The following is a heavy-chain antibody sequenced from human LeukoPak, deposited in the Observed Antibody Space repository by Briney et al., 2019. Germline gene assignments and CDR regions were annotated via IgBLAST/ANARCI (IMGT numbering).Heavy chain of an antibody. Sequence: PSETLSLTCTVSGGSITSYYWSWIRQPAGKGLEWIGRIHTSGSTNYNPSLKSRVTMSVDTSKNQFPLKLSSVTAADTAVYYCARDTYYYDSSGYMSLDYWGQGTLVTVSS. V-gene: IGHV4-4*07. J-gene: IGHJ4*02. D-gene: IGHD3-22*01. CDR2: IHTSGST. CDR3: ARDTYYYDSSGYMSLDY. CDR1: GGSITSYY.